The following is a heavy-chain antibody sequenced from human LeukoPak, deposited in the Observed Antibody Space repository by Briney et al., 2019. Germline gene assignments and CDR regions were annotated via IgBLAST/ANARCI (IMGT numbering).Heavy chain of an antibody. J-gene: IGHJ4*02. Sequence: ASVKVSCKASGYTFTGYYTHWVRQAPGQGLEWMGWINPNSGGTNYAQKFQGRVTMTRDTSISTAYMELSRLRSDDTAVYYCARERRRTKLELPYWGQGTLVTVSS. D-gene: IGHD1-7*01. CDR2: INPNSGGT. V-gene: IGHV1-2*02. CDR1: GYTFTGYY. CDR3: ARERRRTKLELPY.